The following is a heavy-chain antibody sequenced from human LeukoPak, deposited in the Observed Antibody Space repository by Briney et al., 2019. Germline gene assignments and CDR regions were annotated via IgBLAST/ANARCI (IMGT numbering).Heavy chain of an antibody. V-gene: IGHV3-48*03. J-gene: IGHJ4*02. CDR1: GFTFSSYE. D-gene: IGHD3-22*01. CDR2: ISSSGSSI. Sequence: PGGSLRLSCAASGFTFSSYEMNWVRQAPGRGLEWVSYISSSGSSIYYVDSVKGRFNISRDNAKNSLFLQMNSLRAEDTAVYYCARRGYYDTSGYLFDDWGQGTLVTVSS. CDR3: ARRGYYDTSGYLFDD.